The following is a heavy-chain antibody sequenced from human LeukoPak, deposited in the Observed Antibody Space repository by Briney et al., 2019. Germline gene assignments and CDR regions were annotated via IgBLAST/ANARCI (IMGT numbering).Heavy chain of an antibody. V-gene: IGHV4-39*01. D-gene: IGHD5-24*01. CDR3: VRSRDVYNNCYFDS. CDR2: LHYSGPT. J-gene: IGHJ4*02. Sequence: TSETLSLTCTVSGGSISSYSYYWGWIRQPPGKGLEWIAGLHYSGPTYHNPPLKSRVTISADTSNNQLSLKLSSVIVSDTAVYHCVRSRDVYNNCYFDSWGQGTLVTVSS. CDR1: GGSISSYSYY.